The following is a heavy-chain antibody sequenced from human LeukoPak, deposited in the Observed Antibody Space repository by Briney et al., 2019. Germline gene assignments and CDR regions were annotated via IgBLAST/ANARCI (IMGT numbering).Heavy chain of an antibody. Sequence: KPSETLSLTCTVSGGSISSGDYYWSWIRQPPGKGLEWIGYIYFSGSTYYNPSLTSRVTMSVDTSKNQVSLRLSSVTAADTAVYYCARRGYFDVWGQGTTVTVSS. CDR1: GGSISSGDYY. CDR2: IYFSGST. CDR3: ARRGYFDV. V-gene: IGHV4-30-4*01. J-gene: IGHJ6*02. D-gene: IGHD2/OR15-2a*01.